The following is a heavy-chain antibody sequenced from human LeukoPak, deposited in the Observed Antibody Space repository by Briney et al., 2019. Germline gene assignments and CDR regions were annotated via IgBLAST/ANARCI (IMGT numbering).Heavy chain of an antibody. Sequence: PSETLSLTCTVSGGSISSGDYYWSWIRQPPGKGLEWIGYIYYSGSTYYNPSLKSRVTISVDTSKNQFSLKLSSVTAADTAVYYCARTELLPNDYYYYGMDVWGQGTTVTVSS. J-gene: IGHJ6*02. V-gene: IGHV4-30-4*01. CDR1: GGSISSGDYY. CDR2: IYYSGST. D-gene: IGHD2-15*01. CDR3: ARTELLPNDYYYYGMDV.